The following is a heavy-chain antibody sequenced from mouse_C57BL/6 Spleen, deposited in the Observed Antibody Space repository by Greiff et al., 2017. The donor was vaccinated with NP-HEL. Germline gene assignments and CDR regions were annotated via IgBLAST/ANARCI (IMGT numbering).Heavy chain of an antibody. CDR1: GFTFSDYG. CDR2: ISSGSSTI. D-gene: IGHD1-3*01. Sequence: EVQGVESGGGLVKPGGSLKLSCAASGFTFSDYGMHWVRQSPEKGLEWVAYISSGSSTIYYADTVKGRFTISRDNAKNTLFLQMTSLRSEDTAMYYCARNNYVGAMDYWGQGTSVTVSS. J-gene: IGHJ4*01. V-gene: IGHV5-17*01. CDR3: ARNNYVGAMDY.